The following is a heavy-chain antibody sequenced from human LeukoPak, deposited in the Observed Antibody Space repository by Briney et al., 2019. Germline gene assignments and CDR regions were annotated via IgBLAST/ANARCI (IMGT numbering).Heavy chain of an antibody. J-gene: IGHJ4*02. V-gene: IGHV1-69*01. CDR3: ARGGQYSGYDYDY. CDR1: GGTFISYA. Sequence: ASVKVSCKASGGTFISYAISWVRQAPGQGLEWMGGIIPIFGTANYAQKFQGRVTITADESTSTAYMELSSLRSEDTAVYYCARGGQYSGYDYDYWGQGTLVTVSS. CDR2: IIPIFGTA. D-gene: IGHD5-12*01.